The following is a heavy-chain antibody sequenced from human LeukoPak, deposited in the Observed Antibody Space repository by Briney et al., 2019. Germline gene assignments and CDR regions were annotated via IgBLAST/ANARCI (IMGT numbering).Heavy chain of an antibody. J-gene: IGHJ4*02. CDR3: AKDIRYCSSTSCYTSVFDY. CDR2: ISWNSGSI. CDR1: GFTFDDYA. Sequence: GRSLRLSCAASGFTFDDYAMHWVRQAPGKGLEWVSGISWNSGSIGYADSVKGRFTISRDNAKSSLYLQMNSLRAEDTALYYCAKDIRYCSSTSCYTSVFDYWGQGTLVTVSS. D-gene: IGHD2-2*02. V-gene: IGHV3-9*01.